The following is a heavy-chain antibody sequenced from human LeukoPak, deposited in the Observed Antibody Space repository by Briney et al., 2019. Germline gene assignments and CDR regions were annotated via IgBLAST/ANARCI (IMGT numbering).Heavy chain of an antibody. Sequence: GGSLRLSCAASGVTFSSYAMSCARQAPGKGLEWVSAISGSGGSTYYADSVKGRFTISRDNSKNTLYLQMNSLRAEDTAVYYCARSLAAAGTNYYYGMDVWGQGTTVTVSS. V-gene: IGHV3-23*01. J-gene: IGHJ6*02. CDR1: GVTFSSYA. D-gene: IGHD6-13*01. CDR3: ARSLAAAGTNYYYGMDV. CDR2: ISGSGGST.